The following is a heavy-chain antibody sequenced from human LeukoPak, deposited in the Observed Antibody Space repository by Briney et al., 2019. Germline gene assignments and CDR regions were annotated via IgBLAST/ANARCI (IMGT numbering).Heavy chain of an antibody. Sequence: PGGSLRLSCAASGFTFSSYGMHWVRQAPGKGLEWVAVISYDGSNKYYADSVKGRFTISRDNSKNTLYLQMNSLRAEDTAVYYCARGGMDTAMVTIGYWGQGTLVTVSS. CDR1: GFTFSSYG. CDR2: ISYDGSNK. D-gene: IGHD5-18*01. J-gene: IGHJ4*02. CDR3: ARGGMDTAMVTIGY. V-gene: IGHV3-30*03.